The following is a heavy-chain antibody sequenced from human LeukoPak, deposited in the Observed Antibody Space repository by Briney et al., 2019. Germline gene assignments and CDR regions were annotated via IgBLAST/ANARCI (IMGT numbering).Heavy chain of an antibody. CDR3: ARGRYKVRGVYYDY. J-gene: IGHJ4*02. D-gene: IGHD3-10*01. CDR2: MNPNSGNT. Sequence: ASVKVSCKASGYTFTSYDINWVRQATGQGLEWMGWMNPNSGNTGYAQKFQGRVTMTRNTSISTAYMELSSLRSEDTAVYHCARGRYKVRGVYYDYWGQGTLVTVSS. CDR1: GYTFTSYD. V-gene: IGHV1-8*01.